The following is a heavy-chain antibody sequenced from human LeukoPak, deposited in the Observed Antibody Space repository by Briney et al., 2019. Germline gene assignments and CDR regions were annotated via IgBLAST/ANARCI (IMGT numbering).Heavy chain of an antibody. V-gene: IGHV4-59*08. CDR3: ARRSDSSGYYDAFDI. CDR1: GGSISSYY. CDR2: IYYSGST. D-gene: IGHD3-22*01. Sequence: SETLSLTCTVSGGSISSYYWSWIRQPPGKGLEWIGYIYYSGSTNYNPSLKSRVTISVDTSKNQFSLKLSSVTAADTAVYYCARRSDSSGYYDAFDIWGQGTMVTVSS. J-gene: IGHJ3*02.